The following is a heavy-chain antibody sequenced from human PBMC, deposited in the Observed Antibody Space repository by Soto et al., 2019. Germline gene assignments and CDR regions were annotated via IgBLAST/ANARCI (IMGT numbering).Heavy chain of an antibody. D-gene: IGHD3-22*01. J-gene: IGHJ4*02. CDR1: GFIFSNYG. CDR3: AKDLKGHHHDTSRM. Sequence: QVQLVESGGGVVQPGRSLTLSCAASGFIFSNYGMHWVRQAPGKGLEWVAVIYNDGSNKYYADSVKGRFTITRDNSKNTLYLQMNSLRAEDTAVYHCAKDLKGHHHDTSRMWGQGTLVIVSS. V-gene: IGHV3-33*06. CDR2: IYNDGSNK.